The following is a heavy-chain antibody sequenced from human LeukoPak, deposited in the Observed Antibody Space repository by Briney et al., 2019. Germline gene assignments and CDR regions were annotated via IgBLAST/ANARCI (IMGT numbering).Heavy chain of an antibody. V-gene: IGHV3-30*18. CDR1: GFTFSSYG. J-gene: IGHJ4*02. Sequence: PGRSLRLSCAASGFTFSSYGMHWVRQAPGKGLEWVAVISYDGSNKYYADSVKGRFTISRDNSKNTLYLQMNSLRAEDTAVYYCAKDQNSHFDYWGQGTLVTASS. CDR3: AKDQNSHFDY. CDR2: ISYDGSNK. D-gene: IGHD2/OR15-2a*01.